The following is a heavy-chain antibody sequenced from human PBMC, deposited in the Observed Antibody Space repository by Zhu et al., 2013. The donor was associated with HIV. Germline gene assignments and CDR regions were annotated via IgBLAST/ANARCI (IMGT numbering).Heavy chain of an antibody. CDR3: ARGGEVAGTGGYWYFDL. Sequence: QVQLLQSGAEVKKPESSVRVSCKASGGTFTNYAINWVRQAPGQGLEWMGGIIPLFGTANYAQKFKGRVTITADESTSTAYMDLSSLRSEDTAVYYCARGGEVAGTGGYWYFDLWGRGTLVTVSS. CDR1: GGTFTNYA. CDR2: IIPLFGTA. V-gene: IGHV1-69*12. J-gene: IGHJ2*01. D-gene: IGHD6-19*01.